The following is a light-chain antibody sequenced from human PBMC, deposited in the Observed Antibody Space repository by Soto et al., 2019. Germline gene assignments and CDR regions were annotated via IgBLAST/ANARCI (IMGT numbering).Light chain of an antibody. CDR2: GAS. V-gene: IGKV3-15*01. CDR1: QSVSSGH. J-gene: IGKJ1*01. CDR3: HQYHYWWT. Sequence: EIVLTQSPGTLSLSPGERATLSCRASQSVSSGHLAWYQQKPGQAPRLIISGASFRATGIPARFSGSGSGTEFTLTISSLQSEDFAVYYCHQYHYWWTFGQGTKVDIK.